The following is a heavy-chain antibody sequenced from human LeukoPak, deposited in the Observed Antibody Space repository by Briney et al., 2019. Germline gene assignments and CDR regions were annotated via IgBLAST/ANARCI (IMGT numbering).Heavy chain of an antibody. J-gene: IGHJ4*02. Sequence: PSETLSLTCTVSGYSISSGYYWGWIRQPPGKGLEWIGSIYHSGSTYYNPSLKSRVTISVDTSKNQFSLKLSSVTATDTAVYYCARDSAAGTVFDYWGQGTLVTVSS. CDR3: ARDSAAGTVFDY. D-gene: IGHD6-13*01. CDR2: IYHSGST. CDR1: GYSISSGYY. V-gene: IGHV4-38-2*02.